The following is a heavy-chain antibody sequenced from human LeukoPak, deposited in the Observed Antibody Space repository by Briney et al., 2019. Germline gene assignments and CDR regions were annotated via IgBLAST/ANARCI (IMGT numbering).Heavy chain of an antibody. CDR3: VKDGHCTHTSCYYFDY. CDR2: IRYDGTIT. J-gene: IGHJ4*02. V-gene: IGHV3-30*02. CDR1: GFTFSSYS. D-gene: IGHD2-2*01. Sequence: GGSLRLSCVASGFTFSSYSMSWVRQAPGKGLEWVAFIRYDGTITYYADSVKGRFTISRDSSKNTLFLQMNSLGAEDTAVYYCVKDGHCTHTSCYYFDYWGQGTLVTVSS.